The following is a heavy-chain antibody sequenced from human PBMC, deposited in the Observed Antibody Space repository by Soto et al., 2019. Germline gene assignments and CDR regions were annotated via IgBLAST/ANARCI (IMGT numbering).Heavy chain of an antibody. V-gene: IGHV1-18*01. J-gene: IGHJ4*02. D-gene: IGHD6-13*01. Sequence: QVQLVQSGAELKKPGASVKVSCKTSGYTFYKYGISWVRQAPGQGLEWMGWISIYIGYANYAQRFQDRIILTADTSTSTVYMELRGLRSDDTAVYFCARNNTNWYDYWGQGSLVTVSS. CDR2: ISIYIGYA. CDR1: GYTFYKYG. CDR3: ARNNTNWYDY.